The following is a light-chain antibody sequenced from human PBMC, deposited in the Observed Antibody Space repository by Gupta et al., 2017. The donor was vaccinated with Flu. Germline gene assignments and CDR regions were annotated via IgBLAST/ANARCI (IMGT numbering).Light chain of an antibody. V-gene: IGKV3-15*01. Sequence: EIVMTQSPATLSVSPGERATVSCRASQSVSSNLAWYQQKPGQAPRLLIYAASTRATGVPARFSGSGSGTEFTLTISSLQSEDFAVYYCQQDNNCPRTFGEGTKVEIK. J-gene: IGKJ1*01. CDR2: AAS. CDR1: QSVSSN. CDR3: QQDNNCPRT.